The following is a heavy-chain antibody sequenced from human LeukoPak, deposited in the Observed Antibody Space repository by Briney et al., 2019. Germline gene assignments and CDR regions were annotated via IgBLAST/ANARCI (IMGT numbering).Heavy chain of an antibody. D-gene: IGHD1-26*01. CDR3: AVSGAPGAFDI. CDR2: IKQDGSEK. V-gene: IGHV3-7*01. J-gene: IGHJ3*02. CDR1: GFTFSSYW. Sequence: PGGSLRLSCAASGFTFSSYWMSWVRQAPGKGLEWVANIKQDGSEKYYVDSVKGRFTISGDNAKKSLYLQMNSLRAEDTAVYYCAVSGAPGAFDIWGQGTMVTVSS.